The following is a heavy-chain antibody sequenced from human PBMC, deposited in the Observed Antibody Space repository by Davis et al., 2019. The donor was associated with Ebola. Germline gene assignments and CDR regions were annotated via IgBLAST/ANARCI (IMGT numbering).Heavy chain of an antibody. CDR3: ARDGKYHYYYYYGMDV. CDR1: GYTFTSYG. D-gene: IGHD2-2*01. J-gene: IGHJ6*02. Sequence: ASVKVSCKASGYTFTSYGISWVRQAPGQGLEWMGWISAYNGNTNYAQKLQGRVTMTTDTSTSTAYMELRSLRSDDTAVYYCARDGKYHYYYYYGMDVWGQGTTVTVSS. CDR2: ISAYNGNT. V-gene: IGHV1-18*01.